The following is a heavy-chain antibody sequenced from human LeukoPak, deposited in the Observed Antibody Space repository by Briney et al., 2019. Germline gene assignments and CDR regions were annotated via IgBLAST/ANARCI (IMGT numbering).Heavy chain of an antibody. CDR1: GGSISSYY. CDR3: ARDLGNWGWSDF. J-gene: IGHJ4*02. Sequence: SETLSLTCTVSGGSISSYYWSWIRQSPGKGLEWIGDIYYSGSTNYNPSLKSRVTISVDTSKNKFSLKLSSVTAADTAVYYCARDLGNWGWSDFWGQGTLVTVSS. V-gene: IGHV4-59*12. CDR2: IYYSGST. D-gene: IGHD7-27*01.